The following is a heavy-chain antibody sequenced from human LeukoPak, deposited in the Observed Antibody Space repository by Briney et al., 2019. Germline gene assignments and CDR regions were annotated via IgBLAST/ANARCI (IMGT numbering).Heavy chain of an antibody. V-gene: IGHV3-23*01. J-gene: IGHJ5*02. Sequence: GGSLRLSCAASGFTFSSYAMSWVRQAPGKGLEWVSAISGSGGSTYYADSVKGRFTISRDNSKNTLYLQMNSLRAEDTAVYYCARGSRGKYDILTGLFDPWGQGTLVTVSS. CDR1: GFTFSSYA. D-gene: IGHD3-9*01. CDR2: ISGSGGST. CDR3: ARGSRGKYDILTGLFDP.